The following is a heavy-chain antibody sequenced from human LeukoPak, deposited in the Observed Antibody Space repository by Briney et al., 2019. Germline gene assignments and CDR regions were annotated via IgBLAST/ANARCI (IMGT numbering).Heavy chain of an antibody. Sequence: PGGSLRLSCAASGFTFSNYVMQWVRQAPGKGLEWVALIAHDGSNKYYADSVKGRFTISRDNSKNTLYLQMNSLRAEDTAVFYCAKDEGGSGTESPYYYYYMDVWGKGTTVTISS. D-gene: IGHD3-10*01. V-gene: IGHV3-30*18. CDR3: AKDEGGSGTESPYYYYYMDV. CDR2: IAHDGSNK. J-gene: IGHJ6*03. CDR1: GFTFSNYV.